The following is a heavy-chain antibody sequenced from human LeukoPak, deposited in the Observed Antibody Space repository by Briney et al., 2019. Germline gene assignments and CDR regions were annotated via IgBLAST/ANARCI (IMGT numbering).Heavy chain of an antibody. V-gene: IGHV3-74*01. CDR3: ARRSQLGGFYDY. Sequence: LPGGSLRLSCVGSGFSLSDYWMHWVRHVPGKGLVWVSRINGDGSSTLYADSVKGRFTISRDSAKNTLYLEMNSLRAEDTALYYCARRSQLGGFYDYWGQGTLVTVSS. J-gene: IGHJ4*02. CDR1: GFSLSDYW. D-gene: IGHD3-16*01. CDR2: INGDGSST.